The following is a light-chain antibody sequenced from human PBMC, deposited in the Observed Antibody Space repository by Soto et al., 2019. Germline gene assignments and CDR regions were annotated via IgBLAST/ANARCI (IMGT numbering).Light chain of an antibody. V-gene: IGKV3-20*01. CDR1: QSVDWY. CDR3: QQYGSSWT. Sequence: IVLTQSPATLYLSPGDRATLSCRASQSVDWYVAWYQQKPGQAPRLLIYDALKRATGTPDRFSGSGSGTDFTLTISRLEPEDFAVYYCQQYGSSWTFGQGTKVDIK. J-gene: IGKJ1*01. CDR2: DAL.